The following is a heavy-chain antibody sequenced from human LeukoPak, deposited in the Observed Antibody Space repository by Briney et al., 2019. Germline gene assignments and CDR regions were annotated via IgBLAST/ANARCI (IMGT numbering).Heavy chain of an antibody. CDR2: IYHSGST. J-gene: IGHJ3*02. Sequence: PSETLSLTCTVSGGSISSGGYYWSWIRQPPGKGLEWIGYIYHSGSTYHNPSLKSRVTISVDRSKNQFSLKLSSVTAADTAVYYCARSLGGPFDIWGQGTMVTVSS. CDR1: GGSISSGGYY. CDR3: ARSLGGPFDI. V-gene: IGHV4-30-2*01. D-gene: IGHD3-16*01.